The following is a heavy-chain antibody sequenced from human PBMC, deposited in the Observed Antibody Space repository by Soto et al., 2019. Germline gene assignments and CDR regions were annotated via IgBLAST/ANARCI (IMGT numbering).Heavy chain of an antibody. J-gene: IGHJ6*02. Sequence: QVQLVESGGGVVQPGTSLRLSCAASGFTFSHYAVHWVRQAPGKGLDLVAVISYDADSKYYADSVKGRFTISRDNSKNTLQLQLRGLRPDDTAVYYWAKELPGIAETHYALDVCGPVTTVNVSS. CDR3: AKELPGIAETHYALDV. D-gene: IGHD6-13*01. CDR2: ISYDADSK. CDR1: GFTFSHYA. V-gene: IGHV3-30*18.